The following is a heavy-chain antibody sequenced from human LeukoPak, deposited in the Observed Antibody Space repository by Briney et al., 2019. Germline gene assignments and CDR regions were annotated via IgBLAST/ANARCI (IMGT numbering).Heavy chain of an antibody. D-gene: IGHD6-13*01. CDR1: GYSISSGYY. Sequence: SETLSLTCAVSGYSISSGYYWGWIRQSPGKGLEWIGSMYHSGGTYKNPSLKSRVDISVDTSKNQFSLKLSSVTAADTALYYCARHGGAATDYWFDPWGHGTLVTVSS. J-gene: IGHJ5*02. V-gene: IGHV4-38-2*01. CDR3: ARHGGAATDYWFDP. CDR2: MYHSGGT.